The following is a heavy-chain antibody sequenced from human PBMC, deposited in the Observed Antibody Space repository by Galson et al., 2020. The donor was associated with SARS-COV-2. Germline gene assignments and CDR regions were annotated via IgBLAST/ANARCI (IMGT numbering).Heavy chain of an antibody. J-gene: IGHJ4*02. V-gene: IGHV4-39*07. CDR1: GGTINRSVYY. Sequence: ETLSLTCTVSGGTINRSVYYWGWLRQPPGKGLEWIGNIYFSGSAYYNPSLKSRVTMSVDTSKNQFSLKLRSVTAADTAVYYCARINGTYSSFDYWGQGTLVAVSS. CDR2: IYFSGSA. CDR3: ARINGTYSSFDY. D-gene: IGHD1-26*01.